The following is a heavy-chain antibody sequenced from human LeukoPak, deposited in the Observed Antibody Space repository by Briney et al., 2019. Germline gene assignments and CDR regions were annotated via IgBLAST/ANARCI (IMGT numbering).Heavy chain of an antibody. CDR1: GGSISSANYY. CDR2: INHSGST. Sequence: SETLSLTCAVSGGSISSANYYWGWIRQPPGKGLEWIGEINHSGSTNYNPSLKSRVTISVDTSKNQFSLKLSSVTAADTAVYYCARGGSRHPFDYWGQGTLVTVSS. CDR3: ARGGSRHPFDY. J-gene: IGHJ4*02. V-gene: IGHV4-39*07. D-gene: IGHD6-25*01.